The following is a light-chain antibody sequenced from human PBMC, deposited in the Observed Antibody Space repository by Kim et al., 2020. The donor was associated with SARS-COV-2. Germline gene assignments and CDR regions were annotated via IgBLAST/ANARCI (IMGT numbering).Light chain of an antibody. CDR2: DVS. CDR3: QQYHSYWRT. CDR1: QSISIS. J-gene: IGKJ5*01. V-gene: IGKV1-5*01. Sequence: AFVGDRVTITCRASQSISISLAWYQQKAGKAPKLLIYDVSTLESEVPSRFSGSGSGTDFILNINSLQPDDFATYYCQQYHSYWRTFGQGTRVEIK.